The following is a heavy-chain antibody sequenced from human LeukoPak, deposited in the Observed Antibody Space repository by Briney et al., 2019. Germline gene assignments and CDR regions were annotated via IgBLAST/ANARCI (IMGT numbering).Heavy chain of an antibody. J-gene: IGHJ5*02. D-gene: IGHD1-7*01. CDR1: GFTFSSYV. CDR3: ARGLNWNYGWFDP. CDR2: ISSSSSYI. Sequence: GGSLRLSCAASGFTFSSYVMNWVRQAPGKGLEWVSCISSSSSYIYYADSVKGRFTISRDNAKNSLYLQMNSLRAEDTAVYYCARGLNWNYGWFDPWGQGTLVTVSS. V-gene: IGHV3-21*01.